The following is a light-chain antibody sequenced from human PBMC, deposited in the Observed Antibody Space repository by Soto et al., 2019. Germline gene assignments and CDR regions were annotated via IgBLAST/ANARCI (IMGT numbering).Light chain of an antibody. CDR2: GAS. CDR1: QSVSSN. J-gene: IGKJ2*01. V-gene: IGKV3-15*01. Sequence: EIVMTQSPATLSMSPGERATLSCRASQSVSSNLAWYQQKPGQAPRLLIYGASTRATGIPARFSGSGSGTEFTLTISSLQSEDFAVYCCQQYNNWPLYTFGQGTKLEIK. CDR3: QQYNNWPLYT.